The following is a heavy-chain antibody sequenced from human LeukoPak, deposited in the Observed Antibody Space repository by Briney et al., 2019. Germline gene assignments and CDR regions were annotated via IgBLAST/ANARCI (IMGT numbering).Heavy chain of an antibody. CDR2: MNPNSGGT. Sequence: ASVKVSCKASGYTFTGYYMHWVRQAPGQGLEWMGWMNPNSGGTNYAQKFQGRVTMTRDTSISTAYMELSRLRSDDTAVYYCARGDDILVPLRSWGQGTLVTVSS. V-gene: IGHV1-2*02. D-gene: IGHD3-9*01. CDR1: GYTFTGYY. CDR3: ARGDDILVPLRS. J-gene: IGHJ4*02.